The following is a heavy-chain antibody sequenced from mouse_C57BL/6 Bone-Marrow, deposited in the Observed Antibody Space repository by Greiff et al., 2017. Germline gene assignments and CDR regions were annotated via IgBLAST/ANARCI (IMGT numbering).Heavy chain of an antibody. D-gene: IGHD2-3*01. CDR3: ARTDGYYLPWFAY. CDR1: GYSFTSSY. J-gene: IGHJ3*01. CDR2: IYPGSGNT. V-gene: IGHV1-66*01. Sequence: VQLQQSGPELVKPGASVKISCKASGYSFTSSYIHWVKQRPGQGLEWIGWIYPGSGNTKYNEKFKGKATLTADTSSSTAYMQLSSLTSEDSAVYYCARTDGYYLPWFAYWGQGTLVTVSA.